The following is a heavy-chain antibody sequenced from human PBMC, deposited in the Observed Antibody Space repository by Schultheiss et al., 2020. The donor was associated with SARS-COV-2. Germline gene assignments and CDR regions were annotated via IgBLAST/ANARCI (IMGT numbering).Heavy chain of an antibody. D-gene: IGHD1-14*01. CDR1: GFTFSNYY. CDR2: ISSSGTTM. Sequence: GESLKISCEASGFTFSNYYMSWFRQAPGKALEWVSYISSSGTTMFYTDSVKGRFTISRDNAKNSLYLQMNSLRADDTAVYYCAREPETRRDRPHDYFDHWGQGTLVTVSS. V-gene: IGHV3-11*01. J-gene: IGHJ4*02. CDR3: AREPETRRDRPHDYFDH.